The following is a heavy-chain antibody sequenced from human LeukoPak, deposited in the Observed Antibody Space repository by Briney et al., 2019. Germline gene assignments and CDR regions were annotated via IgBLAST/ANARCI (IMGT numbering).Heavy chain of an antibody. CDR3: ARGVAVAGKIFDFDY. CDR1: GYTFTGYY. V-gene: IGHV1-8*02. D-gene: IGHD6-19*01. CDR2: MNPNSGNT. J-gene: IGHJ4*02. Sequence: ASVKVSCKASGYTFTGYYMHWVRQATGQGLEWMGWMNPNSGNTGYAQKFQGRVTMTRNTSISTAYMELSSLRSEDTAVYYCARGVAVAGKIFDFDYWGQGTLVTVSS.